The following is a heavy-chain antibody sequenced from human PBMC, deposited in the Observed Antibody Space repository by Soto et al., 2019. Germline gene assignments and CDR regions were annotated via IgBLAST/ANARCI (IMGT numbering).Heavy chain of an antibody. J-gene: IGHJ4*02. V-gene: IGHV4-59*01. CDR1: SDSISSYY. CDR3: ARGTSWQLPFDY. D-gene: IGHD6-13*01. CDR2: ISYSGST. Sequence: SETLSLTCTVSSDSISSYYWSWIRQPPGKRLEWIGYISYSGSTDYNPSLKSRVTISGDTSKNQFSLKVSSVTAADTAVYYCARGTSWQLPFDYWGQGTLVSVSS.